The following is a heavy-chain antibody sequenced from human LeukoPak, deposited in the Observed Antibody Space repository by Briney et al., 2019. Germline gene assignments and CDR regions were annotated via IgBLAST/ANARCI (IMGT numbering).Heavy chain of an antibody. V-gene: IGHV3-21*01. D-gene: IGHD6-19*01. CDR1: GFTFSSYS. CDR2: ISSSSSYI. CDR3: AREPGSGWYA. J-gene: IGHJ4*02. Sequence: PGGSLRLSCAASGFTFSSYSMNWVRQAPGGGLEWVSSISSSSSYIYYADSVKGRFTISRDNAKNSLYLQMNSLRAEDTAVYYCAREPGSGWYAWGQGTLVTVSS.